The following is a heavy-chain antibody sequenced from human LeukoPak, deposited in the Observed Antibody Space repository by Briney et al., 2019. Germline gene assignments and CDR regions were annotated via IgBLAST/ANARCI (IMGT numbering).Heavy chain of an antibody. CDR2: ISYDGSNK. Sequence: PGGSLRLSCAASGFTFSSYGMHWVRQAPGKGLEWVAVISYDGSNKYYADSVKGRFTISRDNSKNTVYLQMNSLRGEDTAVYYCAPRSISLQYYFDYWGQGTLVTVSS. CDR3: APRSISLQYYFDY. J-gene: IGHJ4*02. V-gene: IGHV3-30*03. CDR1: GFTFSSYG. D-gene: IGHD2-2*01.